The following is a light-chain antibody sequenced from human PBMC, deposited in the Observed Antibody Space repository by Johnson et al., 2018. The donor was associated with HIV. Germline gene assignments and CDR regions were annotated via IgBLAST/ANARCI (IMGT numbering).Light chain of an antibody. V-gene: IGLV1-51*01. CDR3: GTWDSGLGAVYV. Sequence: QSVLTQPPSVSAAPGQKVTISCSGSSSNIGNNYVSWYQQIPGTVPKLLIYDNNKRHSGIPDRFSGSKSGTSATLGITGLQTGDEADYYCGTWDSGLGAVYVFGPGTKVTVL. J-gene: IGLJ1*01. CDR2: DNN. CDR1: SSNIGNNY.